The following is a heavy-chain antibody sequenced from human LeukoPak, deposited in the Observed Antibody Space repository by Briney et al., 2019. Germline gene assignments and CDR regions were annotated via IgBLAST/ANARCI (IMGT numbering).Heavy chain of an antibody. CDR2: IGGSGGST. Sequence: PGGSLRLSCAASGFTFSSYAMSWVRQAPGKGLEWVSAIGGSGGSTYYADSVKGRFTISRDNSKNTLYLQMNSLRAEDTAVYYCARVPQNYDILTGYLPPSYFDYWGQGTLVTVSS. CDR1: GFTFSSYA. D-gene: IGHD3-9*01. CDR3: ARVPQNYDILTGYLPPSYFDY. V-gene: IGHV3-23*01. J-gene: IGHJ4*02.